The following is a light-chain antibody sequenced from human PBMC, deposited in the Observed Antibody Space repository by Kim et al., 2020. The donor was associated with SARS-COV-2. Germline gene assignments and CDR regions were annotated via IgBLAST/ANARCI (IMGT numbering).Light chain of an antibody. CDR1: SSDVGNYNL. CDR2: EVS. J-gene: IGLJ1*01. CDR3: CSFANSSHYV. V-gene: IGLV2-23*02. Sequence: QSALTQPASVSGSPGQSITISCTGTSSDVGNYNLVSWYQQHPGKAPKLMIYEVSKRPSGVSHRFSGSKSGNTASLTISGLQAEDEADYYCCSFANSSHYVFGTRTKVTGL.